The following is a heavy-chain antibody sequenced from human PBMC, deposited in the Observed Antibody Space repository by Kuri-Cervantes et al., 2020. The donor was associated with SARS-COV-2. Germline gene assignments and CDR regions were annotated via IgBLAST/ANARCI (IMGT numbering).Heavy chain of an antibody. J-gene: IGHJ5*01. V-gene: IGHV3-30*01. Sequence: GESLKISCAASGFTFSSCAMHWVRLAPGKGLEWVAFISYDGSNEYYADSVRGRFTISRDNSNNTLYLQVNSLRAEDTALCYCAKDRVGVLDSWGQGTQVTVSS. CDR2: ISYDGSNE. CDR1: GFTFSSCA. D-gene: IGHD2-21*01. CDR3: AKDRVGVLDS.